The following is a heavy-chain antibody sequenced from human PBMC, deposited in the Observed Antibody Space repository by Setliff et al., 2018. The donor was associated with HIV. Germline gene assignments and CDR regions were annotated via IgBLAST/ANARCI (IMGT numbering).Heavy chain of an antibody. D-gene: IGHD1-26*01. J-gene: IGHJ5*02. V-gene: IGHV4-59*08. CDR2: IYYNGNT. Sequence: SETLSLTCTISGGSITGYFWSWIRQPPGKGLEWIGYIYYNGNTNYNPSLKSRGTISVDTSKNQFSLKVTSVTAADTAVYYCMRGRSMGATKGSWFEPWGQGTLVTVSS. CDR3: MRGRSMGATKGSWFEP. CDR1: GGSITGYF.